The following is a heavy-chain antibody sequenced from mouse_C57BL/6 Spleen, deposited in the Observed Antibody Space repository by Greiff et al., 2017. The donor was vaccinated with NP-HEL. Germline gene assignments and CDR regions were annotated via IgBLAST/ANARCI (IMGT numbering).Heavy chain of an antibody. J-gene: IGHJ3*01. CDR3: AREECGPRGFSY. Sequence: EVHLVESGGGLVKPGGSLKLSCAASGFTFSSYAMSWVHQTPEKRLEWVATISDGGSYTYYPDNVKGRFTISRDNAKNNLYLQMSHLKSEDTVMYYCAREECGPRGFSYWGQGTLVTVSA. D-gene: IGHD1-1*02. CDR1: GFTFSSYA. V-gene: IGHV5-4*01. CDR2: ISDGGSYT.